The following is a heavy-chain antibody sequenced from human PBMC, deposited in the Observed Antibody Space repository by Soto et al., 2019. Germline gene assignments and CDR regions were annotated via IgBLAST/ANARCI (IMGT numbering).Heavy chain of an antibody. CDR2: INHSGST. D-gene: IGHD3-22*01. J-gene: IGHJ4*02. Sequence: QVQLQQWGAGLLKPSETLSLTCAVYGGSFSGYYWSWIRQPPGKGLEWIGEINHSGSTNYNPSLKSRVTISVDTSKNQFSLKLSSVTAADTAVYYCARGQTMILFDYWGQGTLVTVSS. CDR1: GGSFSGYY. V-gene: IGHV4-34*01. CDR3: ARGQTMILFDY.